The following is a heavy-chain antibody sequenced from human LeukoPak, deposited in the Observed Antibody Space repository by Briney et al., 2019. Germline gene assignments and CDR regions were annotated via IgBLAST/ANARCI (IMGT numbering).Heavy chain of an antibody. CDR1: GYTFTGYY. J-gene: IGHJ5*02. V-gene: IGHV1-2*02. Sequence: ASVKVSCMASGYTFTGYYMHWVRQAPGQGLEWMGWINPNSGGTNYAQKFQGRVTMTRDTSISTAYMELSRLRSDDTAVYYCARDRVTRQWLSPGWFDPWGQGTLVTVSS. CDR2: INPNSGGT. CDR3: ARDRVTRQWLSPGWFDP. D-gene: IGHD6-19*01.